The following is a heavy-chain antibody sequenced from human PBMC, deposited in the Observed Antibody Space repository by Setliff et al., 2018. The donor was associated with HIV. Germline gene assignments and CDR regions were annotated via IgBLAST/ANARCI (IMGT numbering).Heavy chain of an antibody. D-gene: IGHD4-17*01. CDR1: GYTLTSYA. CDR2: IDADNGNT. Sequence: ASVKVSCKASGYTLTSYAITWVRQAPGQGLEWVGWIDADNGNTNYAQKFRGRVTMTTDTSTNTGYMEVRSLTSDDTAVYYCVRVTADRTNYYYYMDGWDKGTTVTVSS. CDR3: VRVTADRTNYYYYMDG. J-gene: IGHJ6*03. V-gene: IGHV1-18*01.